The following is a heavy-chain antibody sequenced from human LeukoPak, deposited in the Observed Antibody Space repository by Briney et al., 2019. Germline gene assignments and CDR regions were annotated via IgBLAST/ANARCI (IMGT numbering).Heavy chain of an antibody. V-gene: IGHV3-30*02. J-gene: IGHJ6*03. Sequence: QTGGSLRLSCVASGFTFSSYGLHWVRQAPGKGLEWVAFIRYDGSKKYYTDSVKGRFTISRDNSRNTVYLQMNSLRGEDMAVYYCAKESPRPNSYYMDVWGKGATVTISS. CDR1: GFTFSSYG. CDR2: IRYDGSKK. CDR3: AKESPRPNSYYMDV.